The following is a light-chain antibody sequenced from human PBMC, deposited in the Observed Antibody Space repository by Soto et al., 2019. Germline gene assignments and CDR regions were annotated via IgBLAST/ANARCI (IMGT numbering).Light chain of an antibody. CDR2: DID. V-gene: IGLV1-51*01. Sequence: QSVLTQPPSVSAARGQKVTISCSGSSSNIGNNFVSWYKQLPGTAPKLLIYDIDKRPSGIPDRFSGSKSGTSATLGITGLQTVDEADYYCGTWDSSLNAGVFGGGTKLTVL. J-gene: IGLJ3*02. CDR1: SSNIGNNF. CDR3: GTWDSSLNAGV.